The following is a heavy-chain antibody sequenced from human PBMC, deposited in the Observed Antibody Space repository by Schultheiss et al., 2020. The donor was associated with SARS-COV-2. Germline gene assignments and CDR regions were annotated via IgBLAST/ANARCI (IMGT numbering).Heavy chain of an antibody. CDR3: ARDTEFWSGSHAPLDY. CDR1: EFSVSSNF. D-gene: IGHD3-3*01. J-gene: IGHJ4*02. Sequence: GGSLRLSCAASEFSVSSNFMNWVRQAPGKGLEWVSVIYSGGNTYYADSVKGRFTISRDNAKNSLYLQMNSLRAEDTAVYYCARDTEFWSGSHAPLDYWGQGTLVTVSS. CDR2: IYSGGNT. V-gene: IGHV3-53*01.